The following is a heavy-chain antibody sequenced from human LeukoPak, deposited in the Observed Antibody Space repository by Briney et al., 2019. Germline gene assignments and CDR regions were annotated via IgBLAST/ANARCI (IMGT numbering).Heavy chain of an antibody. CDR3: ARAIFSGWGYFDY. V-gene: IGHV4-34*01. CDR2: INHSGST. CDR1: GGSFSGYY. Sequence: SETLSLTCAVYGGSFSGYYWNWIRQPPGKGLEWIGEINHSGSTNYNPSLKSRVSISVDTSKHQFSLKLSSVTAADTAVYYCARAIFSGWGYFDYWGQGTLVTVSS. J-gene: IGHJ4*02. D-gene: IGHD6-19*01.